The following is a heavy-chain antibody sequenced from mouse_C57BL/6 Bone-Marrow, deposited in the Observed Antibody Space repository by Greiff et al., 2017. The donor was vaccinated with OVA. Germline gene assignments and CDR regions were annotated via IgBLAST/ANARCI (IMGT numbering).Heavy chain of an antibody. CDR3: ARAHDYGWYFDV. D-gene: IGHD2-4*01. Sequence: FLHSFLSLLLSFSPSCFTFSYFYMEWVLQSPFNLLYWIASSRNKSNDYTTEYSASVKGRFIVSRDTSQSILYLQMNALRAEDTAIYYCARAHDYGWYFDVWGTGTTVTVSS. CDR2: SRNKSNDYTT. CDR1: CFTFSYFY. J-gene: IGHJ1*03. V-gene: IGHV7-1*01.